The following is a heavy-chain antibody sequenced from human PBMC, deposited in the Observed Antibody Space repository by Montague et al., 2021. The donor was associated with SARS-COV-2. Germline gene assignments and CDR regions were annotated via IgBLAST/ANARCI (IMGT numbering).Heavy chain of an antibody. Sequence: SLRLSCAASGFTLSSYAMNWVHQAPGKGLAWVSSISGSDDTTYYADSVKGRFTISRDSSKNTLYLQVNSLRVEETAVYYCAKGFTSWPRGLFDYWGQGSLVTVSS. CDR3: AKGFTSWPRGLFDY. CDR1: GFTLSSYA. D-gene: IGHD2-2*01. J-gene: IGHJ4*02. V-gene: IGHV3-23*01. CDR2: ISGSDDTT.